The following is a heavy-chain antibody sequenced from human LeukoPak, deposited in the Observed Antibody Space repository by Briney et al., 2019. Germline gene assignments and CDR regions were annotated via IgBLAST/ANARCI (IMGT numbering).Heavy chain of an antibody. CDR3: ARSGYEQYSYGFSPIDY. J-gene: IGHJ4*02. CDR1: GGSISSYY. V-gene: IGHV4-59*01. D-gene: IGHD5-18*01. Sequence: SETLSLTCTVSGGSISSYYWSWIRQPPGKGLEWIGYIYYSGSTNYNPSLKSRVTISVDTSKNQFSLKLSSVTAADTAVYYCARSGYEQYSYGFSPIDYWGQGTLVTVSS. CDR2: IYYSGST.